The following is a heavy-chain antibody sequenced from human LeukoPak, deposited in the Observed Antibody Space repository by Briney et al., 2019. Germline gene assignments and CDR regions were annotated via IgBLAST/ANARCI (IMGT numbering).Heavy chain of an antibody. CDR2: INHSGST. CDR3: ARDPNGVEGKNYFDY. Sequence: SETLSLTCAVYGGSFSGYYWSWIRQPPGKGLEWIGEINHSGSTNYNPSLKSRVTMSVDTSKNQFSLKLSSVTAADTAVYYCARDPNGVEGKNYFDYWGQGTLVTVSS. V-gene: IGHV4-34*01. J-gene: IGHJ4*02. D-gene: IGHD4-17*01. CDR1: GGSFSGYY.